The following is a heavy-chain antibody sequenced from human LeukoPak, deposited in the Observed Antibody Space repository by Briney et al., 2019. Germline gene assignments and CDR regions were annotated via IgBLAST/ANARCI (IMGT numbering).Heavy chain of an antibody. CDR1: GFTFSSYS. CDR3: ARDLFIAAAGT. Sequence: GGSLRLSCAASGFTFSSYSMNWVRQAPGKGLEWVSSISSSSSYIYYADSVKGRFTISRDNAKNSLYLQMNSLRAEDTAVYYCARDLFIAAAGTWGQGTLVTVSS. CDR2: ISSSSSYI. J-gene: IGHJ4*02. D-gene: IGHD6-13*01. V-gene: IGHV3-21*01.